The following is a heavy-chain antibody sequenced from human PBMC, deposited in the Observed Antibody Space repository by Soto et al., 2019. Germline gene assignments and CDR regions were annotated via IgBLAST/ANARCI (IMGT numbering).Heavy chain of an antibody. Sequence: QVQLQESGPGLVKPSGTLSLTCAVSGGSISSSNWWSWVRQPPGKGLEWIGEIYHSGSTNYNPSLKSRVTISVEKSKNQFSLKLGSVTAADTAVYYCARDHEAAGAQGGLDYWGQGTLVTVSS. CDR1: GGSISSSNW. CDR3: ARDHEAAGAQGGLDY. CDR2: IYHSGST. V-gene: IGHV4-4*02. J-gene: IGHJ4*02. D-gene: IGHD6-13*01.